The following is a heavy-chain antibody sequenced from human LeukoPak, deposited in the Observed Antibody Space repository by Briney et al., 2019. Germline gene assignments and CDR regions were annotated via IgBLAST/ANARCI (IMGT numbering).Heavy chain of an antibody. CDR3: ARGEYSYGPLDYYYYMDV. D-gene: IGHD5-18*01. CDR2: ISSSSSYI. V-gene: IGHV3-21*01. CDR1: GFTFSSYT. Sequence: GGSLRLSCAASGFTFSSYTMNWVRQAPGKGLEWVSSISSSSSYIYYADSVKGRFTISRDNAKNSLYLQMNSLRAEDTAVYYCARGEYSYGPLDYYYYMDVWGKGATVIVSS. J-gene: IGHJ6*03.